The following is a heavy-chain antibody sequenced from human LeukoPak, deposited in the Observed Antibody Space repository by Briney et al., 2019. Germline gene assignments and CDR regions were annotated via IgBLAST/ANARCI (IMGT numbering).Heavy chain of an antibody. V-gene: IGHV3-21*01. CDR3: ARRIRTGDYGPRNFDY. D-gene: IGHD4-17*01. J-gene: IGHJ4*02. CDR1: GFTFSSYS. CDR2: ISSSSDYT. Sequence: GGSLRLSCAGSGFTFSSYSMSWVRQAPGKGLEWVSFISSSSDYTYYADSVRGRFTISRDNAKNSLYLQMNSLRAEDTAVYYCARRIRTGDYGPRNFDYWGQGTLVTVSS.